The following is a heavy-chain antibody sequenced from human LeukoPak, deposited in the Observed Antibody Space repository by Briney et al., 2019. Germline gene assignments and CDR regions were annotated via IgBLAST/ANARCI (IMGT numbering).Heavy chain of an antibody. Sequence: SETLSLTCTVSGGSISSYYWSWIRQPPGKGLEWIGYIYYSGSTNYNPSLKSRVTISVDTSKNQFSLKLSSVTAADTAVYYCARDSYSSSWYAGLFDYWGQGTLVTVSS. V-gene: IGHV4-59*12. CDR1: GGSISSYY. D-gene: IGHD6-13*01. J-gene: IGHJ4*02. CDR3: ARDSYSSSWYAGLFDY. CDR2: IYYSGST.